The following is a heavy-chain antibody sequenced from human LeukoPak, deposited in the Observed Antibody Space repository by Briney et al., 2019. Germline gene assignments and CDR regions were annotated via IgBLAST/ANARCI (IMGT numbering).Heavy chain of an antibody. CDR1: GYTFTGYY. CDR2: INPNSGGT. V-gene: IGHV1-2*02. D-gene: IGHD6-13*01. CDR3: VRDAIAAAGTGG. Sequence: ASVKVSCKAPGYTFTGYYMHWVRQAPGQGLEWMGWINPNSGGTDYSQKFQGRVTMTRDTSISTAYMELSSLRSDDRAVYYCVRDAIAAAGTGGWGQGTLATVSS. J-gene: IGHJ4*02.